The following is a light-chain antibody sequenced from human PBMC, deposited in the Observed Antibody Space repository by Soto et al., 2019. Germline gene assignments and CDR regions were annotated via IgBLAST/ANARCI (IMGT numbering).Light chain of an antibody. CDR3: QQYGGSPRT. Sequence: EIVLTQSPGTLSLSPGERATLSCRASQSVSRSYLGWYQQKPGQAPRLLIYGASTRATGIPARFSGSGSGTDFTLTISRLEPEDFAVYYCQQYGGSPRTFGQGTKVDIK. CDR2: GAS. CDR1: QSVSRSY. V-gene: IGKV3-20*01. J-gene: IGKJ1*01.